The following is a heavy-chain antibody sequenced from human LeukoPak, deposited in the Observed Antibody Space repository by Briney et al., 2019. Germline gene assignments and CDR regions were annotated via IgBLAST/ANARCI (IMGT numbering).Heavy chain of an antibody. V-gene: IGHV1-8*03. D-gene: IGHD1-7*01. J-gene: IGHJ5*02. Sequence: ASVKVSCKASGYTFTSYDINWVRQATGQGLEWMGWMNPNSGNTGYAQKFQGRVTITRNTSISTAYMELSSLRPEDTAVYYCARQTGTTWGGWFDPWGQGTLVTVSS. CDR1: GYTFTSYD. CDR2: MNPNSGNT. CDR3: ARQTGTTWGGWFDP.